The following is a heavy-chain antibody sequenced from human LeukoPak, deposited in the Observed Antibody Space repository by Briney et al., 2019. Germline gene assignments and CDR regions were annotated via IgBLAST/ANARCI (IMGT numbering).Heavy chain of an antibody. CDR2: IHHIGSN. V-gene: IGHV4-59*01. CDR1: VRSISIYY. CDR3: ARDAVSGTPGFDV. Sequence: PSQTLSLTCTVSVRSISIYYGSWVRHPPGKALEWIVYIHHIGSNKYKPSIKSRVNISVDTSKNQFSLKLTSVTAADTAVYYCARDAVSGTPGFDVWGQGTMVTVSS. D-gene: IGHD1-14*01. J-gene: IGHJ3*01.